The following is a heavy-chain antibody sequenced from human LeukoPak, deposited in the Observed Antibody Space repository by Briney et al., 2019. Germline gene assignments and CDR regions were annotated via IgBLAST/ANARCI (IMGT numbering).Heavy chain of an antibody. D-gene: IGHD1-26*01. CDR2: ISWNSGSI. CDR1: GFTFDDYA. V-gene: IGHV3-9*01. Sequence: GGSLRLSCAASGFTFDDYAMHWVRQAPGKGLEWVSGISWNSGSIGYADSVKGRFTISRDNAENSLYLQMHSLRAEDTAVYYCARDKSVGATLFDFWGQGTLVTVSS. CDR3: ARDKSVGATLFDF. J-gene: IGHJ4*02.